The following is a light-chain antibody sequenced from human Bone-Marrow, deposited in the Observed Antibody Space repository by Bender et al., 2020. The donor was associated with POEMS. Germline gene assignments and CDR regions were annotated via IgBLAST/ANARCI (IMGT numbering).Light chain of an antibody. Sequence: QSVLTQPPSASGTPGQRVTISCSGSNSNIGTNTVNWYQQLPGTAPKLLICSNNQRPSGVPDRFSGSRSGTSASLAISGLQSEDEADYFCSAWDSSPNIPLVGGGTKLTVL. V-gene: IGLV1-44*01. CDR1: NSNIGTNT. CDR2: SNN. CDR3: SAWDSSPNIPL. J-gene: IGLJ2*01.